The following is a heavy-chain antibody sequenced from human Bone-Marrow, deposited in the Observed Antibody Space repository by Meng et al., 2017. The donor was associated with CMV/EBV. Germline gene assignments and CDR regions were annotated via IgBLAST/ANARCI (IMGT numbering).Heavy chain of an antibody. J-gene: IGHJ6*02. Sequence: SETLSLTCTVSGGSISSSSYYWGWIRQPPGKGLEWIGSIYYSGSTYYNPSLKSRVTISVDTSKNQFSLKLSSVTAADTAVYYCARDSRAVTTDRGGGLDVWGQGTTVTVSS. CDR2: IYYSGST. CDR1: GGSISSSSYY. CDR3: ARDSRAVTTDRGGGLDV. V-gene: IGHV4-39*07. D-gene: IGHD4-17*01.